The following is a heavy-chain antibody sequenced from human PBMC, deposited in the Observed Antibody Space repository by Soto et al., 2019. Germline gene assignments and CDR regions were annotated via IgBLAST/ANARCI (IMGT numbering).Heavy chain of an antibody. D-gene: IGHD6-13*01. V-gene: IGHV4-59*01. CDR3: AREHSSSLGPHNWFDP. CDR2: IYYSGST. CDR1: GGSISSYY. J-gene: IGHJ5*02. Sequence: SETLSLTCTVSGGSISSYYWSWIRQPPGKGLEWIGYIYYSGSTNYNPSLKSRVTISVDTSKNQFSLKLSSVTAADTAVYYCAREHSSSLGPHNWFDPWGQGNLVTVSS.